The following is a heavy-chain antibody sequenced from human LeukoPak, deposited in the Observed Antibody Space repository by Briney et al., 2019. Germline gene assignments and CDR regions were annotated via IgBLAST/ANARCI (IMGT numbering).Heavy chain of an antibody. CDR1: GFTFTSYA. Sequence: GGSLRLSCAASGFTFTSYAMTWVRQAPGKGLEWVSSVSGSGASTYYADSVKGRFTISRDKSKNTLYLQLNSLRVEDTAIYYRAKRGYFDYYIDSWGQGTLVTVSS. V-gene: IGHV3-23*01. D-gene: IGHD3-9*01. CDR3: AKRGYFDYYIDS. J-gene: IGHJ4*02. CDR2: VSGSGAST.